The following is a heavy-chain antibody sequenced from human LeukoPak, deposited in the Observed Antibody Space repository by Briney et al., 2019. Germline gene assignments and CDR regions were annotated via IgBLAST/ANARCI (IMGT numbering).Heavy chain of an antibody. CDR1: GFTFSGYW. V-gene: IGHV3-7*01. D-gene: IGHD6-13*01. J-gene: IGHJ4*02. CDR3: ARGTIAAPGTDY. CDR2: LKQDGSEK. Sequence: GGSLRLSCAASGFTFSGYWMHWVRQAPGKGLEWVANLKQDGSEKHFADSVKGRFTISRDNAENSLYLQINSLRAEDTAMYYCARGTIAAPGTDYWGQGTLVTVSS.